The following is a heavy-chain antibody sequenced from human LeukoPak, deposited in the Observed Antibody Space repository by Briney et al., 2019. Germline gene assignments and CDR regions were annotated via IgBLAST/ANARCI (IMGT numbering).Heavy chain of an antibody. D-gene: IGHD3-10*01. Sequence: ASVKVSCKASVYTFTSYGISWVRQAPGQGLEWMGWISAYNGNTNYAQKLQGRVTMTTDTSTGTAYMELRGLRSDDTAVYYCARDDSGGSGCYYPYFDYWGQGTLVTVSS. J-gene: IGHJ4*02. CDR2: ISAYNGNT. CDR3: ARDDSGGSGCYYPYFDY. CDR1: VYTFTSYG. V-gene: IGHV1-18*01.